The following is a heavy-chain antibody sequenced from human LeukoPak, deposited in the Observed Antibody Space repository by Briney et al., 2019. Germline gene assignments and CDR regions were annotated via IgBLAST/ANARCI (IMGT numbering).Heavy chain of an antibody. CDR1: GYTFTGYY. CDR3: ARWDIVVVPAAISNPMDV. V-gene: IGHV1-2*02. Sequence: ASVKVSCKASGYTFTGYYMHWVRQAPVQGLEWMGWINPNSGGTNYAQKFQGRVTMTRDTSISTAYMELSRLRSDDTAVYYCARWDIVVVPAAISNPMDVWGQGTTVTVSS. J-gene: IGHJ6*02. D-gene: IGHD2-2*01. CDR2: INPNSGGT.